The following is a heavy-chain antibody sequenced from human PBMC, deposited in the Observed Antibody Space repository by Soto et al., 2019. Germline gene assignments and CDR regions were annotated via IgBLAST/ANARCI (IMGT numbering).Heavy chain of an antibody. J-gene: IGHJ6*02. CDR1: GGSISSSNW. Sequence: QVQLQESGPGLVKPSGTLSLTCAVSGGSISSSNWWSWVRQPPGKGLEWIGEIYHSGSTNYNPSLKSRVTISVDKSKNQFSLKLSSVTAADTAVYYCAREGPDSSSSAHYGMDVWGQGTTVTVSS. CDR3: AREGPDSSSSAHYGMDV. CDR2: IYHSGST. V-gene: IGHV4-4*02. D-gene: IGHD6-13*01.